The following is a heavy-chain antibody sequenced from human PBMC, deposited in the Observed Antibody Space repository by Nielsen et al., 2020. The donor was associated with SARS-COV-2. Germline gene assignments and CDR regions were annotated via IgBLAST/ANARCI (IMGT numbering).Heavy chain of an antibody. CDR3: ARRNYYGSGSYSHYGMDV. J-gene: IGHJ6*02. Sequence: SETLSLTCAVSGGSISSGGYSWSWIWQPPGKGLEWIGYIYHSGSTYYNPSLKSRVTISVDRSKNQFSLKLSSVTAADTAVYYCARRNYYGSGSYSHYGMDVWGQGTTVTVSS. V-gene: IGHV4-30-2*01. CDR1: GGSISSGGYS. D-gene: IGHD3-10*01. CDR2: IYHSGST.